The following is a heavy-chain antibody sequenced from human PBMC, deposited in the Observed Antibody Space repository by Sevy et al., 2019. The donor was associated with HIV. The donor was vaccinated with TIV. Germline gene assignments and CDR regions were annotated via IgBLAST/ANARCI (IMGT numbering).Heavy chain of an antibody. CDR1: GFTFSSYA. CDR3: ARDGLTRDSGGYSFDY. V-gene: IGHV3-30-3*01. D-gene: IGHD1-26*01. Sequence: GGSLRLSCAASGFTFSSYAMHWVRQAPGKGLEWVAVISYDGSNKYYADSVKGRFTISRDNSKNTLYLQMNSLRAEDTAVYYCARDGLTRDSGGYSFDYWGQGTLVTVSS. J-gene: IGHJ4*02. CDR2: ISYDGSNK.